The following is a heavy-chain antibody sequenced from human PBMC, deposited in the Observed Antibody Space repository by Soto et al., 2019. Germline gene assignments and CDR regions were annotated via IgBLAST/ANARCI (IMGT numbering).Heavy chain of an antibody. CDR3: ARLAYGSAGHSPYPYTPSSYYYGADV. J-gene: IGHJ6*02. D-gene: IGHD2-15*01. CDR2: VYYTGNT. CDR1: GDSISSSSYY. Sequence: SETLSLTCTVSGDSISSSSYYWGWIRQPPGKGLEWIGSVYYTGNTFYNPSLHSRVTISVDTSKNQFSLKLTSVTAADTAVFYCARLAYGSAGHSPYPYTPSSYYYGADVWGQGTMVTVSS. V-gene: IGHV4-39*01.